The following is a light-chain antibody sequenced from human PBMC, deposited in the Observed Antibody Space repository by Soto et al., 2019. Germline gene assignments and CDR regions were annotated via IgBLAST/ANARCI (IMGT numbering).Light chain of an antibody. CDR1: QSASTF. CDR3: QQYNSYSIT. J-gene: IGKJ5*01. Sequence: DIPMTQSPSTLSASFGDRVTITCRASQSASTFLAWYQQKPGQAPKLLIYDASTLQSGVPSRFSGSGSGTEFTLTISSLQPDDFATYYRQQYNSYSITFGQGTRLEI. V-gene: IGKV1-5*01. CDR2: DAS.